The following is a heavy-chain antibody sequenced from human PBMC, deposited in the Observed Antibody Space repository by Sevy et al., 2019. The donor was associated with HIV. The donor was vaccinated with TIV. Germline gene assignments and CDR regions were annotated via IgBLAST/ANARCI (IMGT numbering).Heavy chain of an antibody. CDR3: AKDSILVAGHFDY. V-gene: IGHV3-23*01. CDR2: FTGSGTNT. D-gene: IGHD6-19*01. J-gene: IGHJ4*02. CDR1: GFTFSSYA. Sequence: GGSLRLSCAASGFTFSSYAMSWVRQAPGKGLEWVSSFTGSGTNTFYVDSVKGRFTISRDNSKNTLYLQMNSLRAEDTAVYYCAKDSILVAGHFDYWGQGTLVTVSS.